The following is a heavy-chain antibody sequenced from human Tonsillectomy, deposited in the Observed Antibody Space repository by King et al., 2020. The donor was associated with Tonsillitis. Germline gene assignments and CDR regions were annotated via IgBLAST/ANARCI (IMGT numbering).Heavy chain of an antibody. J-gene: IGHJ4*02. CDR1: GGSITTSSYL. CDR2: IYYSGRT. V-gene: IGHV4-39*07. Sequence: VQLQESGPGLAKPSETLSLTCNVSGGSITTSSYLWGWIRQPPGKGLEWIGNIYYSGRTQYNPSLSSRVTISVDTSKNQFSLKLTSVTAADTAVYYCASPRYGGNIESFDYWGQGTLITVSS. D-gene: IGHD5/OR15-5a*01. CDR3: ASPRYGGNIESFDY.